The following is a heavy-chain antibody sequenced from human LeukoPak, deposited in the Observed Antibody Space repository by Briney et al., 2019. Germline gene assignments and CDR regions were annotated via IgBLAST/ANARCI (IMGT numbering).Heavy chain of an antibody. Sequence: ASVKVSCKASGYTFTGYYMHWVRQAPGQGLEWMGWINPNSGGTNYAQKFQGRVTMTRDTSISTAYMELSRLRSDDTAVYYCARETTVTEIEGRYYYYYYMDVWGKGTTVTVSS. J-gene: IGHJ6*03. CDR1: GYTFTGYY. V-gene: IGHV1-2*02. D-gene: IGHD4-17*01. CDR2: INPNSGGT. CDR3: ARETTVTEIEGRYYYYYYMDV.